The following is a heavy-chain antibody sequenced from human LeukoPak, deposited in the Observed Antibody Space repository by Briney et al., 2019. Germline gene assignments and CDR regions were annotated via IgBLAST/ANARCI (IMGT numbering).Heavy chain of an antibody. CDR3: ARDPYYYDSSGYYLTYYYGMDV. CDR2: IWYDGSNK. CDR1: GFTFSNYG. J-gene: IGHJ6*02. V-gene: IGHV3-33*08. D-gene: IGHD3-22*01. Sequence: GGSLRLSCAASGFTFSNYGMHWVRQAPGKGLEWVAVIWYDGSNKYYADSVKGRFTISRDNSKNTLYLQMNSLRAEDTAVYYCARDPYYYDSSGYYLTYYYGMDVWGQGTTVTVSS.